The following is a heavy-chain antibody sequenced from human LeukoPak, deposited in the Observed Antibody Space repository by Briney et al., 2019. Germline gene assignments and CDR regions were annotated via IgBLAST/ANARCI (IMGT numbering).Heavy chain of an antibody. CDR1: GGSISTYY. D-gene: IGHD5-24*01. V-gene: IGHV4-59*01. Sequence: SETLSLTCTVSGGSISTYYWSWIQQPPGKGLEWIGYIYYSGSTNYTPSLKSRVTISVDTSKNQFSLKLSSVTAADTAVYYCARGRSRDGYNYDYWGQGTLVTVSS. CDR3: ARGRSRDGYNYDY. J-gene: IGHJ4*02. CDR2: IYYSGST.